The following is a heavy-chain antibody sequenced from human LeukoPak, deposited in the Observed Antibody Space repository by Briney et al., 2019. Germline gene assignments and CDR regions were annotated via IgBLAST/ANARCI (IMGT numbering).Heavy chain of an antibody. CDR3: ARGYDIPDY. D-gene: IGHD3-9*01. Sequence: GGSLRLSCAASGFTFSSYSMNWVRQAPGKGLEWLSYISSSSSTIYYADSVKGRFTISRDNAKNSLYLQMNSLRAEDTAMYYCARGYDIPDYWGQGAVVTVSS. CDR2: ISSSSSTI. J-gene: IGHJ4*02. V-gene: IGHV3-48*04. CDR1: GFTFSSYS.